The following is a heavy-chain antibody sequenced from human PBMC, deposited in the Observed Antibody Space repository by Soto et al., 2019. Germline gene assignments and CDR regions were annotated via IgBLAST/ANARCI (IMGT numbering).Heavy chain of an antibody. CDR2: IYYSGST. V-gene: IGHV4-59*01. CDR1: GGSISSYY. D-gene: IGHD6-6*01. Sequence: SETLSLTCTVSGGSISSYYWSWIRQPPGKGLEWIGYIYYSGSTNYNPSLKSRVTITVDTSKNQFSLKLSSVTAADTAVYYCARTRDYFDYWGQGTLVTVSS. CDR3: ARTRDYFDY. J-gene: IGHJ4*02.